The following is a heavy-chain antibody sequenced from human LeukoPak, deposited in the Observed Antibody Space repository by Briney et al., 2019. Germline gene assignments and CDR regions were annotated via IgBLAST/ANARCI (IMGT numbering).Heavy chain of an antibody. CDR1: GFTFSTYA. J-gene: IGHJ4*02. Sequence: GRSLKLSCATSGFTFSTYAMHWVRQAPGKGLEWVAIISHDGGNKNYADSVKGRFTISRDSPKNTLYLQMNSLRAEDTAVYYCASHGMGFSAVDYWGQGTLVTVSS. CDR2: ISHDGGNK. CDR3: ASHGMGFSAVDY. D-gene: IGHD1-26*01. V-gene: IGHV3-30*04.